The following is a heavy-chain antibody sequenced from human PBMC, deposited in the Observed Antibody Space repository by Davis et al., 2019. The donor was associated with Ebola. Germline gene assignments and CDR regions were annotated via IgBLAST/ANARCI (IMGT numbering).Heavy chain of an antibody. V-gene: IGHV3-33*08. CDR3: ASGEDGYNSYFDY. CDR2: IWYDGSNK. J-gene: IGHJ4*02. Sequence: PGGSLRLSCAASGFTFSSYGMHWVRQAPGKGLEWVAVIWYDGSNKYYADSVKGRFTISRDNSKNTLYLQMNSLRAEDTAVYYCASGEDGYNSYFDYWGQGTLVTVSS. CDR1: GFTFSSYG. D-gene: IGHD5-24*01.